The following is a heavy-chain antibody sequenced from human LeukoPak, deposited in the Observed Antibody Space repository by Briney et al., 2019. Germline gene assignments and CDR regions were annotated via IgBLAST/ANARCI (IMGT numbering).Heavy chain of an antibody. CDR1: GGTFSSYA. CDR2: IIPISGIA. CDR3: ARGSIAAAGETIDY. J-gene: IGHJ4*02. V-gene: IGHV1-69*04. Sequence: SVKVSCKASGGTFSSYAISWVRQAPGQRLEWMGRIIPISGIANYAQKFQGRVTITADKSTSTAYMELSSLRSEDTAVYYCARGSIAAAGETIDYWGQGTLVTVSS. D-gene: IGHD6-13*01.